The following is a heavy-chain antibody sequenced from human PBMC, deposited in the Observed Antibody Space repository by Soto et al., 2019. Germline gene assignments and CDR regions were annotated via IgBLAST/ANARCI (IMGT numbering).Heavy chain of an antibody. CDR2: IYYSGST. CDR3: AREAAKTPEYSSSRGVLFDY. Sequence: QVQLQESGPGLVKPSQTLSLTCTVSGGSISSGGYYWSWIRQHPGKGLEWIGYIYYSGSTYYNPSLKSRVTISVDTSKNQFSLKLSSVTAADTAVYYCAREAAKTPEYSSSRGVLFDYWGQGTLVTVSS. V-gene: IGHV4-31*03. CDR1: GGSISSGGYY. D-gene: IGHD6-6*01. J-gene: IGHJ4*02.